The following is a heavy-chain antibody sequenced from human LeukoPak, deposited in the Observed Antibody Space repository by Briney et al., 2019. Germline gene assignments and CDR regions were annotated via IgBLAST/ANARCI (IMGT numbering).Heavy chain of an antibody. CDR3: AKVTGGDMITYGGLDY. V-gene: IGHV3-23*01. CDR2: ISGNGDIT. Sequence: GGSLRLSCAASGFAFSSYAMSWVRQAPGKGLEWVSAISGNGDITYYTDSVKGRFTISRDNSKNTLYLQMNSLRAEDTAVYYCAKVTGGDMITYGGLDYWGQGTLVTVSS. J-gene: IGHJ4*02. D-gene: IGHD3-16*01. CDR1: GFAFSSYA.